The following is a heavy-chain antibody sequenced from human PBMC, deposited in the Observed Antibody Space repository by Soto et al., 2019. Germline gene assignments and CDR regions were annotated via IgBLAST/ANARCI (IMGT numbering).Heavy chain of an antibody. CDR3: ARDRYGDYGGNYFDY. J-gene: IGHJ4*02. D-gene: IGHD4-17*01. Sequence: SETLSLTCTVSGGSISSYYWSWIRQPPGKGLEWIGYIYYSGSTNYNPSLKSRVTISVDTSKNQFSLKLSSVTAADTAVYYCARDRYGDYGGNYFDYWGQGTLVTVSS. CDR1: GGSISSYY. V-gene: IGHV4-59*01. CDR2: IYYSGST.